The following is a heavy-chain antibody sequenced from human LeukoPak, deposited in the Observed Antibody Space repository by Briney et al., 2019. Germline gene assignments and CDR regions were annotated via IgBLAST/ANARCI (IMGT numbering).Heavy chain of an antibody. CDR3: VRVTDDYGDYHYYGMDV. V-gene: IGHV1-18*04. CDR2: ISAYNGNT. CDR1: GYTFTDYY. Sequence: ASVKVSCKASGYTFTDYYIYWVRQAPGQGLEWMGWISAYNGNTNYAQKLQGRVTMTTDTSTSTAYMELRSLRSDDTAVYYCVRVTDDYGDYHYYGMDVWGQGTTVTVSS. J-gene: IGHJ6*02. D-gene: IGHD4-17*01.